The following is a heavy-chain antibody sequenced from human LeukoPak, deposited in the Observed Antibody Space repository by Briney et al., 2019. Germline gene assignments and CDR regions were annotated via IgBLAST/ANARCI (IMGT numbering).Heavy chain of an antibody. CDR2: INHSGST. Sequence: TASETLSLTCAVYGGSFSGYYWSWIRQPPGKGLEWIGEINHSGSTNYNPSLKSRVTISVDTSKNQFSLKLSSVTAADTAVYYCARGREAAAGTRGDAFDIWGQGTMVTVSS. D-gene: IGHD6-13*01. V-gene: IGHV4-34*01. CDR1: GGSFSGYY. CDR3: ARGREAAAGTRGDAFDI. J-gene: IGHJ3*02.